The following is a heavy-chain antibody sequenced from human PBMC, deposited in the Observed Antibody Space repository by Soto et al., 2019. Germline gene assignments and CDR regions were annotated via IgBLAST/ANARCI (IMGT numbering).Heavy chain of an antibody. CDR2: IYWDDDK. D-gene: IGHD3-16*02. J-gene: IGHJ3*02. CDR3: AHRPANIAIWGSYRPHDAFDI. CDR1: GFSLSTSGVG. Sequence: SGPTLVNPTQTLTLTCTFAGFSLSTSGVGVGWIRQPPGKALEWLALIYWDDDKRYSPSLKSRLTITKDTSKTQVVLTMTNMHPVDTATYYCAHRPANIAIWGSYRPHDAFDIWGQGTMLTVSS. V-gene: IGHV2-5*02.